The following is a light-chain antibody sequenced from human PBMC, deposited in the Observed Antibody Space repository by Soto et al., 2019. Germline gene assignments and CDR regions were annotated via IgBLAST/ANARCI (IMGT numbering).Light chain of an antibody. V-gene: IGLV6-57*04. CDR3: QSYDSSNHVV. CDR1: SGSIASNY. CDR2: EDN. J-gene: IGLJ2*01. Sequence: FMLTQPHSVSESPGKTVTISCTRSSGSIASNYVQWYQQRPGSAPTTVIYEDNQRPSGVPDRFSGSIDSSSNSASLTISGLKTEDEAHYYCQSYDSSNHVVFGGGTKVTVL.